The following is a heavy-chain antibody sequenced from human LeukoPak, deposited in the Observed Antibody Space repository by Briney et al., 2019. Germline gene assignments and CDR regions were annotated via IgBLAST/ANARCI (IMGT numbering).Heavy chain of an antibody. CDR3: ARDLGVVGATTRFDP. D-gene: IGHD1-26*01. CDR2: IIPIFGTT. CDR1: GGVFSSYA. Sequence: GSSVKVFCKASGGVFSSYAISWLRHAPAQGLEWMGKIIPIFGTTNYAQKFQGRVTITTDESTRTAYMELSSLRSEDTAVYYCARDLGVVGATTRFDPWGQGTLVTVSS. V-gene: IGHV1-69*05. J-gene: IGHJ5*02.